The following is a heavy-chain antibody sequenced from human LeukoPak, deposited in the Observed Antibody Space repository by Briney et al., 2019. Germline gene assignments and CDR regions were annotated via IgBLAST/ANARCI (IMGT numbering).Heavy chain of an antibody. CDR2: IYYSGIT. Sequence: SETLSLTCTVSGGSIRGYYWSWIRQPPGKGLEYIGYIYYSGITNYNPSLKSRVTISVDTSKNQFSLKLSSVTAADTAVYYCARLRRSLRTQYYYYYMDVWGKGTTVTVSS. V-gene: IGHV4-59*12. CDR3: ARLRRSLRTQYYYYYMDV. CDR1: GGSIRGYY. D-gene: IGHD3-16*01. J-gene: IGHJ6*03.